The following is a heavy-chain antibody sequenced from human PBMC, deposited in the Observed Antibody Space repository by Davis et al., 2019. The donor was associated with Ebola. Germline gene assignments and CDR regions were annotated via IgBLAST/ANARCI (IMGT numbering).Heavy chain of an antibody. J-gene: IGHJ4*02. CDR1: GFTFSSYE. CDR3: AQAYSSSWYGAFDY. Sequence: GESLKISCAASGFTFSSYEMNWVRQAPGKGLEWVSYISSSGSTIYYADSVKGRFTISRDNAKNSLYLQMNSLRAEDTALYYCAQAYSSSWYGAFDYWGQGTLVTVSS. V-gene: IGHV3-48*03. D-gene: IGHD6-13*01. CDR2: ISSSGSTI.